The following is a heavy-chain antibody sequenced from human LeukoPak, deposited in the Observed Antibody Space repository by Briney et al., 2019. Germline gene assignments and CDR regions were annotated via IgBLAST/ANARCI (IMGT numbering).Heavy chain of an antibody. V-gene: IGHV4-30-4*01. CDR1: GGSNSSGDYY. J-gene: IGHJ4*02. CDR3: ARGGGYTPYYFDY. Sequence: ASETLSLTCTVSGGSNSSGDYYWSWIRQPPGKGLEWIGYIYYSGSTYYNPSLKSRVTISVDTSKNQFSLKLSSVTAADTAVYYCARGGGYTPYYFDYWGQGTLVTVSS. D-gene: IGHD5-12*01. CDR2: IYYSGST.